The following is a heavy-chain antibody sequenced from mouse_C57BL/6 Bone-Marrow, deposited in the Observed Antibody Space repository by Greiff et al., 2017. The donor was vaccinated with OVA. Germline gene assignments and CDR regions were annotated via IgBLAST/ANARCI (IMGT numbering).Heavy chain of an antibody. J-gene: IGHJ3*01. CDR1: GYSITSGYD. Sequence: EVQGVESGPGMVKPSQSLSLTCTVTGYSITSGYDCHWLRHFPGNKLEWMGYISYRGSTNYNPSLKSRTPLTHDTSKNHFFLKWNAVTTENTAKYCCARGDYYMTFAYWGQGTLVTVSA. V-gene: IGHV3-1*01. D-gene: IGHD2-12*01. CDR2: ISYRGST. CDR3: ARGDYYMTFAY.